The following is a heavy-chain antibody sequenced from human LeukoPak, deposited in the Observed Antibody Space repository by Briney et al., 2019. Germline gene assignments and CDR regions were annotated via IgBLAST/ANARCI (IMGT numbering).Heavy chain of an antibody. CDR2: ITGNSSHI. V-gene: IGHV3-21*01. CDR3: ARDSTLSEYSSIKMDY. Sequence: GGSLRLSCAASRFTFSTYNMNWVRQAPGKGLEWVSSITGNSSHIYYADSVKGRFTISRDNAKNSLYLQMNSLRAEDTAVYYCARDSTLSEYSSIKMDYWGQGSLVTVSS. D-gene: IGHD2/OR15-2a*01. CDR1: RFTFSTYN. J-gene: IGHJ4*02.